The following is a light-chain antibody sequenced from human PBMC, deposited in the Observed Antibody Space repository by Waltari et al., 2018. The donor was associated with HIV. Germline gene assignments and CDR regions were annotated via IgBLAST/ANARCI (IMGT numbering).Light chain of an antibody. Sequence: SYVLTQPPSVSVAPGQTARITRGGNNIGAKRVPLYRHTLGQAPVLVVYDDVERPSGMSDRFSGSNSGNTATLLVTGTDVGDEAEYYCQVWDMTSDHFVFGPGTTVTVL. J-gene: IGLJ1*01. CDR2: DDV. CDR3: QVWDMTSDHFV. V-gene: IGLV3-21*02. CDR1: NIGAKR.